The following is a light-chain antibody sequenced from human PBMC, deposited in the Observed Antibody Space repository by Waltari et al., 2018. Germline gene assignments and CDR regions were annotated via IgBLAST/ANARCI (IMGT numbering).Light chain of an antibody. CDR2: ATS. J-gene: IGKJ2*01. CDR3: QQYDSSFSTYT. Sequence: EIALTQSPGTLSLSPGERATLSCRASQSVSRSYLAWYQQKPGQAPRVLIYATSTRATGIPDRLSGSGSGTDFTLTISRLEPEDFAVYYCQQYDSSFSTYTFGQGTKLEIK. V-gene: IGKV3-20*01. CDR1: QSVSRSY.